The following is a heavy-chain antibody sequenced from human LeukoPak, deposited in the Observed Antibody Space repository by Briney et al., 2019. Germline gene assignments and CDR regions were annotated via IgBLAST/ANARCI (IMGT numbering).Heavy chain of an antibody. CDR3: AKDGGSDPDSFDI. CDR2: IRYDGSNK. V-gene: IGHV3-30*02. Sequence: GGSLRLSCAASGFTFSSYGMHWVRQAPGKGLEWVAFIRYDGSNKYYADSVKGRFTISRDNTKNSLYLQMNSLRAEDTAVYYCAKDGGSDPDSFDIWGQGTMVTVSS. D-gene: IGHD2-15*01. CDR1: GFTFSSYG. J-gene: IGHJ3*02.